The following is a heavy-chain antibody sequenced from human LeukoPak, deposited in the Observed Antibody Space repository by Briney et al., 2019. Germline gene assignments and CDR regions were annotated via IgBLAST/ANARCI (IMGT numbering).Heavy chain of an antibody. CDR3: ARGTGTTRQYYYGMDV. D-gene: IGHD1-7*01. V-gene: IGHV4-31*03. Sequence: SQTLSLTCTVSGGSISRGGYYWSWIRQHPGKGLEWIGYIYYSGSTYYNPSLKSRVTISVDTSKNQFSLKLSSVTAADTAVYYCARGTGTTRQYYYGMDVWGQGTTVTVSS. CDR2: IYYSGST. CDR1: GGSISRGGYY. J-gene: IGHJ6*02.